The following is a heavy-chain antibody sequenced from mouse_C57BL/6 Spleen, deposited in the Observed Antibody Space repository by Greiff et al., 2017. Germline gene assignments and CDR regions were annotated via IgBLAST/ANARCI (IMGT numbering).Heavy chain of an antibody. CDR2: IHPNSGST. CDR1: GYTFTSYW. V-gene: IGHV1-64*01. J-gene: IGHJ2*01. Sequence: QVQLQQPGAELVKPGASVKLSCKASGYTFTSYWMHWVKQRPGQGLEWIGMIHPNSGSTNYNEKFKSKATLTVDKSSSTAYMQLSSLTSEDSAVYYCARDHYGLYYFDYWGQGTTLTVSS. D-gene: IGHD1-2*01. CDR3: ARDHYGLYYFDY.